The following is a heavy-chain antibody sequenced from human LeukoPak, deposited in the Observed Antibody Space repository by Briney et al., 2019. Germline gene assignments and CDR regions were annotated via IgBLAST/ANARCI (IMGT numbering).Heavy chain of an antibody. CDR1: GFTFSSYW. V-gene: IGHV3-7*01. D-gene: IGHD3-3*01. CDR3: ARISMFPGDVWKTDLRFYFDN. CDR2: IRQDGGEK. Sequence: PGGSLRLSCAVSGFTFSSYWMNWVRQAPGKGLEWVASIRQDGGEKSYVDSVKGRFTISRDNTKNSLYLQMSSLRAEDTAVYYCARISMFPGDVWKTDLRFYFDNWGQGTLVTVSS. J-gene: IGHJ4*02.